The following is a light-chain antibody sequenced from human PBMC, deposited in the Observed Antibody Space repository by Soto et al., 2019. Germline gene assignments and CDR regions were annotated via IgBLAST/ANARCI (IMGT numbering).Light chain of an antibody. CDR2: DAS. Sequence: DIQMTQSPSTVSASVGDRVTITCRASQSISNWLAWYQQKPGKAPKLLIYDASSLESGVPSRFSGSGSGTEFTLTISSLQPDDFATYYCQQYNSYSLWTFGQGTKVKIK. CDR1: QSISNW. J-gene: IGKJ1*01. CDR3: QQYNSYSLWT. V-gene: IGKV1-5*01.